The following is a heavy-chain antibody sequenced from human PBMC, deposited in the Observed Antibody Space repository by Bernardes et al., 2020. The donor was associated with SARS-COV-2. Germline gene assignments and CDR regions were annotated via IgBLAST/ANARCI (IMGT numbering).Heavy chain of an antibody. CDR2: ISGSGGST. D-gene: IGHD2-2*01. CDR3: AKASYCSSTSCYRIPGWFDP. V-gene: IGHV3-23*01. Sequence: GGSLRLSCAASGFTFSSYAMSWVRQAPGKGLEWVSAISGSGGSTYYADSVKGRFTISRDNSKNTLYLQMNSLRAEDTAVYYCAKASYCSSTSCYRIPGWFDPWGQGTLVTVSS. CDR1: GFTFSSYA. J-gene: IGHJ5*02.